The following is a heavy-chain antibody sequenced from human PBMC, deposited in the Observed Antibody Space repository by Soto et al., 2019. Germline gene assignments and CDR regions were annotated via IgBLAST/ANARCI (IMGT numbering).Heavy chain of an antibody. Sequence: WETLSLTCTVSGGSISSSSYYWGWIRQPPGKGLEWIGSIYYSGSTYYNPSLKSRVTISVDTSKNQFSLKLSSVTAADTAVYYCARLQLVHKSSTLDYYYGMDVWGQGTTVTVSS. CDR1: GGSISSSSYY. J-gene: IGHJ6*02. D-gene: IGHD6-13*01. CDR2: IYYSGST. V-gene: IGHV4-39*01. CDR3: ARLQLVHKSSTLDYYYGMDV.